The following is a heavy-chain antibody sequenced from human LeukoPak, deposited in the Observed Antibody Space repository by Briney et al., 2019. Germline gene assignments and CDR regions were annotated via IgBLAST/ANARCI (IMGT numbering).Heavy chain of an antibody. J-gene: IGHJ4*02. Sequence: HTGGSLRISCAASGFTFSSYWMHWVRQAPGKGLVWVSRINSDGSSTSYADSVMGRFTISRDNAKNTLYLQMNSLRAEDTAVYHCALEGGYCSSATCYGPDYWGQGTLVTVSS. CDR1: GFTFSSYW. V-gene: IGHV3-74*01. D-gene: IGHD2-2*01. CDR2: INSDGSST. CDR3: ALEGGYCSSATCYGPDY.